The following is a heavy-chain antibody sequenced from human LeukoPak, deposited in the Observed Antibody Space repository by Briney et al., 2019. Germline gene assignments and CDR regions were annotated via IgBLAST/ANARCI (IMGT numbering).Heavy chain of an antibody. CDR3: ARDGYCSRFNCDGYWFDS. D-gene: IGHD2-2*03. CDR1: GFTFSDHT. J-gene: IGHJ5*01. V-gene: IGHV3-30*01. CDR2: ISNARSTP. Sequence: GRSLRLSCAASGFTFSDHTLHWVRQAPGKGLEWVALISNARSTPYYADSVKGRFTISRDDSKNTLYLKMNSLRAEDTAVYYCARDGYCSRFNCDGYWFDSWGQGTRVAVSS.